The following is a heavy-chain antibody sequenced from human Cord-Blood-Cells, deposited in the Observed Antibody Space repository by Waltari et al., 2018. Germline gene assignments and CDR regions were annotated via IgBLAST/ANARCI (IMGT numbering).Heavy chain of an antibody. V-gene: IGHV1-69*01. CDR2: IIPIFVTA. CDR3: ARGGRTGTQWYFDL. J-gene: IGHJ2*01. D-gene: IGHD1-1*01. CDR1: GDTFSSYS. Sequence: QVQLVQSGAEVKKPGSSVKVSCKASGDTFSSYSISWVRHAPGQGLEWMGGIIPIFVTANDAQKFQGRVTITADESTSTAYMELSSLRSEDTAVYYCARGGRTGTQWYFDLWGRGTLVTVSS.